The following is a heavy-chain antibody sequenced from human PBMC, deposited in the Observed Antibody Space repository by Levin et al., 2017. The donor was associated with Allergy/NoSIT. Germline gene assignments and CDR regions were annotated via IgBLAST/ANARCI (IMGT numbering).Heavy chain of an antibody. D-gene: IGHD3-22*01. J-gene: IGHJ3*02. V-gene: IGHV3-23*01. CDR3: AKGLYSYSGDYQRGDAFDI. CDR2: ISGSGDDS. CDR1: GFTLSDFV. Sequence: PGGSLRLSCVGSGFTLSDFVMTWVRQAPGKGLEWVSTISGSGDDSHYADSVKGRFTISRDDSRNMLFLQMNSLRAEDTAVYYCAKGLYSYSGDYQRGDAFDIWGQGTTVTVAS.